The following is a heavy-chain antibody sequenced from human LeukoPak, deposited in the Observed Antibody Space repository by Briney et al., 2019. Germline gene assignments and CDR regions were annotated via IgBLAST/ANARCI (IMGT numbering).Heavy chain of an antibody. Sequence: GGSLRLSCAASGFTFSGYSMSWVRQAPGKGLEWVSYISTTSSTTYYADSMKGRFTISRDNAKNSLYLQMNSLRAEDTAVYYCARAGGAAAGPLSIWGQGTMVTVSS. CDR2: ISTTSSTT. CDR3: ARAGGAAAGPLSI. V-gene: IGHV3-48*01. CDR1: GFTFSGYS. J-gene: IGHJ3*02. D-gene: IGHD6-13*01.